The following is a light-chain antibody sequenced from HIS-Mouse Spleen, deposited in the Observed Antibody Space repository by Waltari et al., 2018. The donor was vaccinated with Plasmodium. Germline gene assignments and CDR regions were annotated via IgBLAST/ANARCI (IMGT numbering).Light chain of an antibody. V-gene: IGKV3-15*01. J-gene: IGKJ3*01. CDR2: GAS. CDR3: QQYNNWSFT. CDR1: QSVSSN. Sequence: EIVMTQSPATLSVSPGERATLSCRARQSVSSNLAWYQQKPGQAPRLPNYGASPRATGIPAKFSGSGSWTEFTLTISRLPSEDFAVYYCQQYNNWSFTFGPGTKVGIK.